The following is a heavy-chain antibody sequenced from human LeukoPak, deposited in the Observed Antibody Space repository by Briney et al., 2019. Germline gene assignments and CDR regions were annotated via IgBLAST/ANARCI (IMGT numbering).Heavy chain of an antibody. CDR3: ARIVGASDY. D-gene: IGHD1-26*01. J-gene: IGHJ4*02. Sequence: SETLSLTCTVSGGSISSYYWSWIRQPPGKGLEWIGSIYYSGSTYYNPSLKSRATISVDTSKNQFSLKLSSVTAADTAVYYCARIVGASDYWGQGTLVTVSS. CDR2: IYYSGST. CDR1: GGSISSYY. V-gene: IGHV4-59*05.